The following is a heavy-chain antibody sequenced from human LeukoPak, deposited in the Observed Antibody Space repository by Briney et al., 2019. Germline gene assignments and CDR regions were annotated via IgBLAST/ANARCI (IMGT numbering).Heavy chain of an antibody. J-gene: IGHJ4*02. CDR3: AKDWISGNRVYDCLDF. CDR2: IGSGADL. CDR1: GFTFSNFA. Sequence: PGGSLRLSCAASGFTFSNFAMSWVRQAPGKGPEWVSTIGSGADLFYAASVKGRFTISRDDSRNIVYLQMDSLRAEDSAIYYCAKDWISGNRVYDCLDFGGQGTQVTVSS. V-gene: IGHV3-23*01. D-gene: IGHD5/OR15-5a*01.